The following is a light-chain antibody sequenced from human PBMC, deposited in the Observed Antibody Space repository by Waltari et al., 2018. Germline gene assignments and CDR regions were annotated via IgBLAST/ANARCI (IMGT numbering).Light chain of an antibody. Sequence: SDELTQSPSVSVSLGQTARISCSGDALPRQYSYWYQQRAGQAPVLIIYKDTQRPSGSPEGFSGASSGTTVTLTISAVQAEDEAVYFCQSSDSGAISAVFGAGTKLTVL. CDR1: ALPRQY. J-gene: IGLJ2*01. CDR2: KDT. V-gene: IGLV3-25*03. CDR3: QSSDSGAISAV.